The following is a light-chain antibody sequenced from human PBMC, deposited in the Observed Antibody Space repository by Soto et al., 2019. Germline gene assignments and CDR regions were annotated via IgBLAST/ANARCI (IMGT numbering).Light chain of an antibody. V-gene: IGLV2-14*01. CDR2: EVS. CDR3: SSYTSSSTLDV. Sequence: VLTQPASVSGSPGQSITISCTGTSSDVGGYNYVSWYQQHPGKAPKLMIYEVSNRPSGVSNRFSGSKSGNTASLTISGLQAEDEADYYCSSYTSSSTLDVFGTGTKVTVL. CDR1: SSDVGGYNY. J-gene: IGLJ1*01.